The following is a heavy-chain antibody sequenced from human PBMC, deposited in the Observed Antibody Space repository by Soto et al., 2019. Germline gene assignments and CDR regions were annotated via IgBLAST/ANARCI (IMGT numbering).Heavy chain of an antibody. Sequence: QVQLVQSGTEVKKPGASVKVSCQASGYSISAYYIHWVRQAPGQGLEWMGWIDPKNGGTVSAQKFQGRLTMTRDTSISPGYMDLSGLTSDDTALYYCGRDDYGIFPYWGQGSLVTVSS. D-gene: IGHD3-10*01. CDR3: GRDDYGIFPY. J-gene: IGHJ4*02. CDR2: IDPKNGGT. V-gene: IGHV1-2*02. CDR1: GYSISAYY.